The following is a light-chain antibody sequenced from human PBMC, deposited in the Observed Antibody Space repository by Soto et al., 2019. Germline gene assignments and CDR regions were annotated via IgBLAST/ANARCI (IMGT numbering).Light chain of an antibody. CDR1: QSLRTRH. V-gene: IGKV3-20*01. J-gene: IGKJ5*01. Sequence: IVLTQSPDTLSFSPGERATXSCRASQSLRTRHLAWYHVTRGHSPRLXIYHASTRAHGIPDRFSRSGSGTHFTRTISRLEPGDFAVYYGQHFGGTTCTFGQGTRLEI. CDR3: QHFGGTTCT. CDR2: HAS.